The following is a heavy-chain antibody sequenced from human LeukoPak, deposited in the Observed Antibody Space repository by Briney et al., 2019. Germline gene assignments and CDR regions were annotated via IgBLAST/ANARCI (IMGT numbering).Heavy chain of an antibody. J-gene: IGHJ4*02. D-gene: IGHD3-3*01. CDR3: AKEDDFWSGYYTGITDY. Sequence: GGSLRLSCAASGFTFSSYSMNWVRQAPGKGLEWVSSISSSSSYIYYADSVKGRFTISRDNAKNSLYLQMNSLRAEDTAVYYCAKEDDFWSGYYTGITDYWGQGTLVTVSS. CDR2: ISSSSSYI. CDR1: GFTFSSYS. V-gene: IGHV3-21*01.